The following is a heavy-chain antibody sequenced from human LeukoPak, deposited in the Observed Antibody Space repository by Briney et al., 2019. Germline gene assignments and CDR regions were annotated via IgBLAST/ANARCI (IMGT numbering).Heavy chain of an antibody. V-gene: IGHV5-51*01. CDR1: GFSFTNCW. J-gene: IGHJ5*02. Sequence: GESLKISCKGSGFSFTNCWIAWVRQMPGKGMEWMGVIYPGDSATRYSPSFQGQVAISVDKSIRTAYLQWSSLKASDIAMYYCARLPYCGGDCYPNWFDTWGQGTLVTVSS. D-gene: IGHD2-21*02. CDR2: IYPGDSAT. CDR3: ARLPYCGGDCYPNWFDT.